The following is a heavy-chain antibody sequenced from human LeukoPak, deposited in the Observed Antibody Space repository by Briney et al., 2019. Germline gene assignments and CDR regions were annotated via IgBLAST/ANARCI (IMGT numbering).Heavy chain of an antibody. CDR2: INQDGSGK. CDR1: GFTFSSFW. V-gene: IGHV3-7*01. Sequence: SGGSLRLSCAASGFTFSSFWMSWVRRAPGKGLEWVANINQDGSGKYFVDSVKGRFTISRDNAKNSLYLQMNSLRAEDTAVYYCARGVSGEPWGQGTLVTVSS. CDR3: ARGVSGEP. D-gene: IGHD1-14*01. J-gene: IGHJ5*02.